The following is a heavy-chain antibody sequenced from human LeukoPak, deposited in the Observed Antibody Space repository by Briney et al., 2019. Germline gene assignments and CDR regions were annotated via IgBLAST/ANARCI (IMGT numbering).Heavy chain of an antibody. CDR2: FYHSGST. D-gene: IGHD1-26*01. CDR3: ARSSWSLFDY. Sequence: SETLSLTCTISGYSISSGYYWGWIRQPPGKGLEWIGNFYHSGSTYYNPSLKRRVTFSVDTSKNQFSLKLSSVTAADTAVYYCARSSWSLFDYWGQGTLVTVSS. J-gene: IGHJ4*02. CDR1: GYSISSGYY. V-gene: IGHV4-38-2*02.